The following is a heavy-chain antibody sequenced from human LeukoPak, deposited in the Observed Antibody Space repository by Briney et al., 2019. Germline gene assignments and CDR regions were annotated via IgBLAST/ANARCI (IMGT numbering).Heavy chain of an antibody. J-gene: IGHJ4*02. V-gene: IGHV1-18*01. D-gene: IGHD3-16*02. Sequence: ASVKVSCEASGYTFTSYGISWVRQAPGQGLEWMGWISAYNGNTNYAQKLQGRVTMTTDTSTSTAYMELRSLRSDDTAVYYCARGKLRLGELSLSDYWGQGTLVTVSS. CDR3: ARGKLRLGELSLSDY. CDR1: GYTFTSYG. CDR2: ISAYNGNT.